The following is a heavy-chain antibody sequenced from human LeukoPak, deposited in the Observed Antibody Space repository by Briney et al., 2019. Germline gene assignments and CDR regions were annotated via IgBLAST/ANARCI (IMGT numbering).Heavy chain of an antibody. Sequence: PSETLSLTCAVYGGSFSGYYWSWIRQPPGKGLEWIGYIYYSGSTNYNPSLKSRVTISVDTSKNQFSLKLSSVTAADTAVYYCARHTYYYYGMDVWGQGTLVTVSS. J-gene: IGHJ6*02. CDR3: ARHTYYYYGMDV. CDR1: GGSFSGYY. V-gene: IGHV4-59*08. CDR2: IYYSGST.